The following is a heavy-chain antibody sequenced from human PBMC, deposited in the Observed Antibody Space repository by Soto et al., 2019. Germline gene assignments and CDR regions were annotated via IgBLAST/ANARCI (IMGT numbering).Heavy chain of an antibody. CDR2: ISYDGSNK. J-gene: IGHJ4*02. V-gene: IGHV3-30*18. CDR1: GFMFSSYG. Sequence: PGGSLRLSCAGSGFMFSSYGVHWVRQAPGKGLEWVAGISYDGSNKYYTDSVKGRFTISRDNSKNTLYLQMNSLRTEDTAVYYCAKDSYYHDSSGYYVFDHWGQGT. CDR3: AKDSYYHDSSGYYVFDH. D-gene: IGHD3-22*01.